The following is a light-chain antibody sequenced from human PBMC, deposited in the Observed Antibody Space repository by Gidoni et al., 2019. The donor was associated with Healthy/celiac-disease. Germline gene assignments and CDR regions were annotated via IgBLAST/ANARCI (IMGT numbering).Light chain of an antibody. CDR1: QGISSY. Sequence: IQLTQSPSSLSASVGDRVTITCRASQGISSYLAWYQQKPGKAPKLLIYAASTLQSGVPSRFSGSGSGTDFTLTISSLQPEDFATYYCQQRNSYPGFTFGPGTKVDIK. CDR2: AAS. J-gene: IGKJ3*01. CDR3: QQRNSYPGFT. V-gene: IGKV1-9*01.